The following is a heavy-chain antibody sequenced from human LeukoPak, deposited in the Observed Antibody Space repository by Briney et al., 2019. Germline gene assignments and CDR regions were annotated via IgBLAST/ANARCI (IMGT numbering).Heavy chain of an antibody. CDR1: GFTFSSYG. J-gene: IGHJ6*02. D-gene: IGHD1-1*01. CDR3: AKAPVWNYYYGLDV. Sequence: PGGSLRLSCAASGFTFSSYGMHWVRQAPGKGLEWVAVIWYDGSNKYYADSVKGRFTISRDNSNNTLYLHMDSLRAEDTAVYYCAKAPVWNYYYGLDVWGQGTTVTVSS. V-gene: IGHV3-33*06. CDR2: IWYDGSNK.